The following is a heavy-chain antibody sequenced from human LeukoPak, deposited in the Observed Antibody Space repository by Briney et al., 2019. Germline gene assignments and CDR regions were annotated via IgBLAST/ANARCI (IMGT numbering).Heavy chain of an antibody. D-gene: IGHD2-2*03. J-gene: IGHJ1*01. CDR1: GFTFSSYA. V-gene: IGHV3-23*01. CDR2: ISGSGGST. Sequence: GGSLGLSCAASGFTFSSYAMSWVRQAPGKGLEWVSAISGSGGSTYYADSVKGRFTISRDNSKNTLYLQMNSLRAEDTAVYYCAKDRGGGYCSSTSCSAEYFQHWGQGTLVTVSS. CDR3: AKDRGGGYCSSTSCSAEYFQH.